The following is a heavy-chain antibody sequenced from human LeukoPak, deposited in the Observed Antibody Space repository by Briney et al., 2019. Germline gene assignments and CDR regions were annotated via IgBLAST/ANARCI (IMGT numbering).Heavy chain of an antibody. CDR3: ATDRRDGYTDPFDY. CDR2: VDPGDGET. Sequence: ASVKVSCKVSGYTFTDYYMHWVQQAPGKGLEWMGLVDPGDGETIYAEKFQGRVTITADTSTDTAYMELSSLRSEDTAVYYCATDRRDGYTDPFDYWGQGTLVTVSS. CDR1: GYTFTDYY. J-gene: IGHJ4*02. V-gene: IGHV1-69-2*01. D-gene: IGHD5-24*01.